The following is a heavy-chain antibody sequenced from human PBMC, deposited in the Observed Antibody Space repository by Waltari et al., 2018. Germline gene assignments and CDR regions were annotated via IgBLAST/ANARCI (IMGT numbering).Heavy chain of an antibody. J-gene: IGHJ6*03. D-gene: IGHD6-13*01. CDR2: IWYDGSNK. CDR1: GFTFSSYG. Sequence: QVQLVESGGGVVQPGRSLRLSCAASGFTFSSYGMHWVRQAPGKGLEWVAVIWYDGSNKYYADSVKGRFTISRDNSKNTLYLQMNSLRAEDTAVYYCVREAAAAGTPGYYYYYMDVWGKGTTVTVSS. V-gene: IGHV3-33*01. CDR3: VREAAAAGTPGYYYYYMDV.